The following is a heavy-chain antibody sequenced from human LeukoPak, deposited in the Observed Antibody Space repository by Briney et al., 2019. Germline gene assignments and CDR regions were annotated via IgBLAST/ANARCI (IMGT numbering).Heavy chain of an antibody. CDR1: GFTFSSYW. V-gene: IGHV3-7*01. D-gene: IGHD2-21*01. Sequence: GGSLRLSCAASGFTFSSYWMSWVRQAPGKGLEWVANIKQDGSEKYYVDSVKGRFTISRDNATNSLYLQMNRLRAEDTAVYYCARDLVDCGGDCHNWFDPWGQGTLVTVSS. J-gene: IGHJ5*02. CDR3: ARDLVDCGGDCHNWFDP. CDR2: IKQDGSEK.